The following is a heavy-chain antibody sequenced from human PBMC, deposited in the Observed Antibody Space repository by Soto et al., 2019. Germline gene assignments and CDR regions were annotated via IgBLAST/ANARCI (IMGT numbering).Heavy chain of an antibody. Sequence: GGSLRLSCAASGFSISNYGMHWVRQAPGKGLEWVAVISFDGRNEYYADSVKGRFTISRDSSKNTLYLQMDSLRTEDMAVYYCAKGHSESGVSRYYFDYWGQGTLVTVSS. D-gene: IGHD3-10*01. V-gene: IGHV3-30*18. CDR1: GFSISNYG. J-gene: IGHJ4*02. CDR2: ISFDGRNE. CDR3: AKGHSESGVSRYYFDY.